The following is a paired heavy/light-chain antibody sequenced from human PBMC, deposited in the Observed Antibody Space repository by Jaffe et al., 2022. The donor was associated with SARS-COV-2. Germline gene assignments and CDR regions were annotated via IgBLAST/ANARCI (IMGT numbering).Light chain of an antibody. Sequence: SYELTQPPSVSVSPGQTASITCSGDTLGDKFASWYQQKPGQSPVLVIYQDTKRPSGIPERFSGSNSGNTATLTISGTQAMDEGDYYCQAWDSTTFVVFGGGTKLTVL. J-gene: IGLJ2*01. V-gene: IGLV3-1*01. CDR1: TLGDKF. CDR3: QAWDSTTFVV. CDR2: QDT.
Heavy chain of an antibody. Sequence: VQLVQSGAEVKKPGESLKISCKGSGYRFTNYWIGWVRQMPGKGLEWMGIIYPGDSETKYSPSFQGQVTISADKSIATAFLQWRSLKASDTAMYYCARRGDSTGGMDVWGQGTTVTVSS. J-gene: IGHJ6*02. V-gene: IGHV5-51*01. CDR3: ARRGDSTGGMDV. CDR2: IYPGDSET. D-gene: IGHD2-2*01. CDR1: GYRFTNYW.